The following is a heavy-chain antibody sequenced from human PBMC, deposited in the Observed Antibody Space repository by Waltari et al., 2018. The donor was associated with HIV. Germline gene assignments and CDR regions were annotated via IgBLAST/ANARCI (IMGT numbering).Heavy chain of an antibody. CDR3: AREETSGRPLAD. CDR1: AGSIRTYF. V-gene: IGHV4-4*07. D-gene: IGHD6-6*01. Sequence: QVQLQESGPGLVKPSETLSLTCTVSAGSIRTYFWTWIRQPAGKGLEWVGRISTTGTTNYNPSLKSRITMSLDTSNNHFSLSLTSVTAADTAVYYCAREETSGRPLADWGQGTLVTVSS. CDR2: ISTTGTT. J-gene: IGHJ4*02.